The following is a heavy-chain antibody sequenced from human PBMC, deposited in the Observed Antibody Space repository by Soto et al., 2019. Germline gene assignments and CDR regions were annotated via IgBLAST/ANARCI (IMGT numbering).Heavy chain of an antibody. CDR1: GFTVSSNY. V-gene: IGHV3-53*01. J-gene: IGHJ6*02. D-gene: IGHD5-18*01. CDR3: AREGTGEGYGYWEKTYYYYGMDV. CDR2: IYSGGST. Sequence: PGGSLRLSCAASGFTVSSNYMSWVRQAPGKGLEWVSVIYSGGSTYYADSVKGRFTISRDNSKNTLYLQMNSLRAEDTAVYYCAREGTGEGYGYWEKTYYYYGMDVWGQGTTVTVSS.